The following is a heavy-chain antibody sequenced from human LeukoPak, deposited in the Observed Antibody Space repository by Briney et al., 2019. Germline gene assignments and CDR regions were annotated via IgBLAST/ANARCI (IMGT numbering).Heavy chain of an antibody. D-gene: IGHD5-18*01. CDR3: AARWGYNGFDI. Sequence: GGSLRLSCAASGFTFSYYAMSWVRQAPGTGLEGVSAISGSGDSTSYADSVKGRFTISRDNSKNTLYLQMNSLRAEDTALFYCAARWGYNGFDIWGQGTMVAVSS. CDR2: ISGSGDST. V-gene: IGHV3-23*01. CDR1: GFTFSYYA. J-gene: IGHJ3*02.